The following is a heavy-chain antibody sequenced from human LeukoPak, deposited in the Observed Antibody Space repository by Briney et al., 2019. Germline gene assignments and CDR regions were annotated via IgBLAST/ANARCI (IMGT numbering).Heavy chain of an antibody. CDR3: ARGTYDYVWGSYRQWRRYFHY. J-gene: IGHJ4*02. CDR1: GGSISSYY. Sequence: SSETLSLTCTVSGGSISSYYWSWVRQPPGKGLEWIGFVYYTGSTNYSPSLKSRVTISVDTSKNQFSLKLRSVTAADTAVYYCARGTYDYVWGSYRQWRRYFHYWGQGTLVTVSS. D-gene: IGHD3-16*02. V-gene: IGHV4-59*01. CDR2: VYYTGST.